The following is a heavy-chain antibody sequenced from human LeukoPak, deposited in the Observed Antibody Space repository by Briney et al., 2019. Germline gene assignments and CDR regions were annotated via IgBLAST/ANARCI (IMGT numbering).Heavy chain of an antibody. V-gene: IGHV3-7*01. J-gene: IGHJ4*02. CDR1: EFTFSNYW. CDR3: ARVGGSDSNYRCFNY. D-gene: IGHD4-11*01. CDR2: IKQDGSEK. Sequence: GGSLRLSCATSEFTFSNYWMSWVRQAPGKGLEWVATIKQDGSEKYYVDSVKGRFTISRDNAKNSLFLLMNSLRVEDTAVYYCARVGGSDSNYRCFNYWGQGPLVTVSS.